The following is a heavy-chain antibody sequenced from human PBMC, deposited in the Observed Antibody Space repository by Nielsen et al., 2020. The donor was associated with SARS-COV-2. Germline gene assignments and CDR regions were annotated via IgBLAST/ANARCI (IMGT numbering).Heavy chain of an antibody. J-gene: IGHJ4*02. D-gene: IGHD1-26*01. V-gene: IGHV4-39*01. CDR2: IYYSGST. Sequence: SETLSLTCTVSGGSISSSSYYWGWIRQPPGKGLEWIGSIYYSGSTYYNPSLKSRVTISVDTSKNQFSLKLSSVTAADTAVYYCARPTRSRNYFDYWGQGTLVTVSS. CDR3: ARPTRSRNYFDY. CDR1: GGSISSSSYY.